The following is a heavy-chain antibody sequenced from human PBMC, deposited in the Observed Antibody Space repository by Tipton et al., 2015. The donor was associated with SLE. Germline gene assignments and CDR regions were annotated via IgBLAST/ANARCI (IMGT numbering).Heavy chain of an antibody. CDR1: GFTFDDYA. V-gene: IGHV3-43D*04. Sequence: QLVQSGGVVVQPGGSLRLSCAASGFTFDDYAMHWVRQAPGKGLEWVSLISWDGGSTYYADSVKGRFTISRDNSKNSLYLQMNSLRAEDTAVYYCARDVRVAVAGTFHYWGQGTLATVSS. CDR3: ARDVRVAVAGTFHY. J-gene: IGHJ4*02. CDR2: ISWDGGST. D-gene: IGHD6-19*01.